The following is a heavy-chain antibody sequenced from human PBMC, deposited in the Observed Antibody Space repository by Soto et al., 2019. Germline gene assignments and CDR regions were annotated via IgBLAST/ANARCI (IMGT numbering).Heavy chain of an antibody. CDR3: ARVPLFGYGMDV. D-gene: IGHD3-16*01. CDR2: IYSDGNT. CDR1: GFSVSSNY. J-gene: IGHJ6*02. Sequence: GGSLRLSCAASGFSVSSNYMTWVRQAPGKGLEWVSVIYSDGNTDYADFVKGRFIISSDSSKDTLHLQMNSLRAEDTAVYYCARVPLFGYGMDVWGQGTTVTVSS. V-gene: IGHV3-53*01.